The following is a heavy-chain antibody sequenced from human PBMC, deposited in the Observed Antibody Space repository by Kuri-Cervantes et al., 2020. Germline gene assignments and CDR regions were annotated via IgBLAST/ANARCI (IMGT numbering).Heavy chain of an antibody. V-gene: IGHV3-23*01. CDR2: ISGSGGST. J-gene: IGHJ4*02. CDR1: GFTFSSYA. D-gene: IGHD6-19*01. Sequence: GESLKISCAASGFTFSSYAMSWARQAPGKGLEWVSAISGSGGSTYYADSVKGRFTISRDNSKNTLYLQMNSLRAEDTAVYYCVVIAVADKTDYWGQGTLVTVSS. CDR3: VVIAVADKTDY.